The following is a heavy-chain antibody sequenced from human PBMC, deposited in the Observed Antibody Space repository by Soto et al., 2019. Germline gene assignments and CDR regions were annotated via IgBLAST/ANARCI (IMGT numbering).Heavy chain of an antibody. Sequence: GGSLRLSCAASGFTFSSYAMSWVRQAPGKGLEWVSAISGSGGSTYYADSVKGRFTISRDNSKNTLYLQMNSLRAEDTAVYYCAKGDLGAFYYYYGMDVWGQGTTVTVSS. J-gene: IGHJ6*02. D-gene: IGHD2-21*01. CDR1: GFTFSSYA. V-gene: IGHV3-23*01. CDR2: ISGSGGST. CDR3: AKGDLGAFYYYYGMDV.